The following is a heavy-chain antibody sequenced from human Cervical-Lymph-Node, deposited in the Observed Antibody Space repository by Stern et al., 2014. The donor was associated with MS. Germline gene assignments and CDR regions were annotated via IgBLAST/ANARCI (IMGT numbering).Heavy chain of an antibody. CDR1: GFTFSSYW. Sequence: EVQLVESGGGLVQPGGSLRLSCAASGFTFSSYWMSWVRQAPGTGLEWVANIKQDGSEKYYVDSVKGLLPIPRDTAKISLSLQMTCLSPEATAVYYCAKDGAPPDSFPHWRHGPLAPVPS. CDR2: IKQDGSEK. D-gene: IGHD6-6*01. J-gene: IGHJ1*01. V-gene: IGHV3-7*03. CDR3: AKDGAPPDSFPH.